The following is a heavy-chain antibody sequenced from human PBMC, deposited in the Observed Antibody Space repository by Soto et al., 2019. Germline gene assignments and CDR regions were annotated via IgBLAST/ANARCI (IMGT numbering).Heavy chain of an antibody. J-gene: IGHJ4*02. CDR1: GFTFSSYW. V-gene: IGHV3-74*01. CDR3: ARVSIAAAGFDY. D-gene: IGHD6-13*01. Sequence: GGSLRLSCAASGFTFSSYWMHWVRQAPGKGLVWVSRINSDGSSTSYADSVKGRFTISRDNAKNTLYLQMNSLRAEDTAVYYCARVSIAAAGFDYWGQGTLVTISS. CDR2: INSDGSST.